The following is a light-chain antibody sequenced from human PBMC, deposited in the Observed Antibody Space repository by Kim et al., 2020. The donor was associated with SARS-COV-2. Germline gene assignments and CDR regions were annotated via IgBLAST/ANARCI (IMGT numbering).Light chain of an antibody. V-gene: IGKV1-27*01. CDR2: AAS. J-gene: IGKJ4*01. CDR1: QGISNY. CDR3: QQYNSAPLT. Sequence: ASVGDRVTITRLASQGISNYLAWYQQEPGIVPKLLSYAASALQTGVPSRFRGSGAGTDFTLTISSLQPEDGATDYCQQYNSAPLTFGGGNKVDIK.